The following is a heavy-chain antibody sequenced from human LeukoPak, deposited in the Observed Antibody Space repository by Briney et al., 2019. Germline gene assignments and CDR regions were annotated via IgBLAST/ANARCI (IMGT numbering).Heavy chain of an antibody. CDR3: ARRYSGYAIDY. J-gene: IGHJ4*02. D-gene: IGHD5-12*01. CDR1: GGSISRGDYY. V-gene: IGHV4-61*08. CDR2: IYYSGST. Sequence: SETLSLTCTVSGGSISRGDYYWSWIRQPPGKGLEWIGYIYYSGSTNYNPSLKSRVTISVDTSKNQFSLKLSSVTAADTAVYYCARRYSGYAIDYWGQGTLVTVSS.